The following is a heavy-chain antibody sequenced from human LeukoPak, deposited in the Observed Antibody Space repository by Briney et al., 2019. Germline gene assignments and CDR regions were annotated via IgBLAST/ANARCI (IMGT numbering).Heavy chain of an antibody. CDR3: SGQYCSSSVVDY. CDR1: GLTVSSNY. V-gene: IGHV3-66*04. Sequence: GGSLRLSCAASGLTVSSNYMSWDRQAPGKGLEWVYVIYSVGSTYYADSVKGRFTISRDNAKNSLYLQMNSLRAEDTAIYYCSGQYCSSSVVDYWGQGNLVTVSS. CDR2: IYSVGST. J-gene: IGHJ4*02. D-gene: IGHD6-6*01.